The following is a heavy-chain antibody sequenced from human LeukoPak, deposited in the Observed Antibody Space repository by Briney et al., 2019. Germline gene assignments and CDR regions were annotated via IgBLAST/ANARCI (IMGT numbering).Heavy chain of an antibody. CDR1: GYSFTSYW. Sequence: GESLKISCKGSGYSFTSYWIGWVRQMPGKGLEWMGIIYPDDSKTRYSPSFQGQVTISVDKSIRTAYLQWSSLKASDTAMYYCARLSGGSSLRNDAFDVWGQGTMVTVSS. D-gene: IGHD1-26*01. V-gene: IGHV5-51*01. J-gene: IGHJ3*01. CDR3: ARLSGGSSLRNDAFDV. CDR2: IYPDDSKT.